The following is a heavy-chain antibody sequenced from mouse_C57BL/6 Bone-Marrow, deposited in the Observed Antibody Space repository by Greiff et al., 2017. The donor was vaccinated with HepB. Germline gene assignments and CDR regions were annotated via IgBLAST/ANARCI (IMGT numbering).Heavy chain of an antibody. CDR3: ARGRGGWLPWFAY. J-gene: IGHJ3*01. V-gene: IGHV15-2*01. D-gene: IGHD2-3*01. CDR1: DSEVFPIAY. CDR2: ILPSIGRT. Sequence: QVQLQQSGSELRSPGSSVKLSCKDFDSEVFPIAYMSWVRQKPGHGFEWIGGILPSIGRTIYGEKFEDKATLDADTLSNTAYLELNSLTSEDSAIYYCARGRGGWLPWFAYWGQWTLVTVSA.